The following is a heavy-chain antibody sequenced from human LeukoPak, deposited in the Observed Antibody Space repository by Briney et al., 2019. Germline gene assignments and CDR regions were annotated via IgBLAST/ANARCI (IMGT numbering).Heavy chain of an antibody. CDR2: ISAYNGNT. V-gene: IGHV1-18*01. CDR3: ARDYDSSGYYLTTFDC. D-gene: IGHD3-22*01. CDR1: GYTFTSYG. J-gene: IGHJ4*02. Sequence: ASVKVSCKASGYTFTSYGISWVRQAPGQGLEWMGWISAYNGNTNYAQKLQGRVTMTTDTSTSKAYMELRSLRSDDTAVYYCARDYDSSGYYLTTFDCWGQGTLVTVSS.